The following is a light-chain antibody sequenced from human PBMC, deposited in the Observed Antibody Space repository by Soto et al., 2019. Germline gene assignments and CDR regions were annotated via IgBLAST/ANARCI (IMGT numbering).Light chain of an antibody. Sequence: QSALTQPASVSGSPGQSITISCTGTSSDVASYNYVSWYQHHPGKAPKLMIYVVNNRPSGVSNRFSGSKSGNTASLTISGLQAEDEADYYCTSYTTSSTWVFGGGTKLTVL. CDR1: SSDVASYNY. CDR3: TSYTTSSTWV. CDR2: VVN. J-gene: IGLJ3*02. V-gene: IGLV2-14*01.